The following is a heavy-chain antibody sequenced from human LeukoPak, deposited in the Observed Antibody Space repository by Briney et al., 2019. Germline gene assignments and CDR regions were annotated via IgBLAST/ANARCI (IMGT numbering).Heavy chain of an antibody. D-gene: IGHD2-15*01. V-gene: IGHV3-48*01. CDR1: GFTFSSNG. CDR2: ISASGNAI. J-gene: IGHJ4*02. Sequence: GGSLRLSCVASGFTFSSNGMSWVRQAPGKGLEWVSYISASGNAISYADSVRGRFTISRDNAENSVYLQMNSLRIEDTAIYYCARNTPGLGYWGQGTLVTVSS. CDR3: ARNTPGLGY.